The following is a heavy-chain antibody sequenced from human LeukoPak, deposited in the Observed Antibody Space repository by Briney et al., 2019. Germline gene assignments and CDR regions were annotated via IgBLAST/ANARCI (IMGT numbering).Heavy chain of an antibody. CDR2: IYHSGST. CDR1: GGSISSSNW. V-gene: IGHV4-4*02. Sequence: PSGTLSLTCAVSGGSISSSNWWSWVRPPPGKGLEWIGEIYHSGSTNYNPSLKSRVTISVDASKKQFSLKLSSVTAADTAVYFCASLTISDTPIFDFWGQGTLVTVSS. J-gene: IGHJ4*02. D-gene: IGHD3-9*01. CDR3: ASLTISDTPIFDF.